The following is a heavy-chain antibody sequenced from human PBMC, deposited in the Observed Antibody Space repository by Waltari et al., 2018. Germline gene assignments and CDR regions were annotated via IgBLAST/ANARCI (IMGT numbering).Heavy chain of an antibody. Sequence: EVQLLASGGGLIKPGGSLGLACAVSGFNVGSNYMSWVRQAPGKGLEWVSVVYPAGNTYYADSVKGRFTISRDSSDNTFSLQMNNLKVEDTAVYYCTSPPTYWGQGTQVTVSS. J-gene: IGHJ4*02. CDR2: VYPAGNT. V-gene: IGHV3-53*01. CDR3: TSPPTY. CDR1: GFNVGSNY.